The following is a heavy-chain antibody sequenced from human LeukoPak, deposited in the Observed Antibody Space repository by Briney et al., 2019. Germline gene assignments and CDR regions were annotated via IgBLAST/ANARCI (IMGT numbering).Heavy chain of an antibody. CDR3: ARERSGYNYYYGMDV. D-gene: IGHD3-3*01. Sequence: PSETLSLTCTVSGGSISSYYWSWIRQPPGKGLEWIGYIYYSGSTNYNPSLKSRVTISVDTSKNQFSLKLSSVTAADTAVYYRARERSGYNYYYGMDVWGQGTTVTVSS. V-gene: IGHV4-59*01. CDR1: GGSISSYY. CDR2: IYYSGST. J-gene: IGHJ6*02.